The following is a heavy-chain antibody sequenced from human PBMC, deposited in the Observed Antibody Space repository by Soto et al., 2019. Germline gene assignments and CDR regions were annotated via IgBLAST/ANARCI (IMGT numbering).Heavy chain of an antibody. V-gene: IGHV1-3*01. CDR2: ITAGNGNT. CDR1: GYTFTSYA. Sequence: ASVKVSCKSSGYTFTSYAMHWVRQAPGQSLEWMGWITAGNGNTKYSKKFQGRVTITRDTSASTAYMELSSLRSEETAVYYCARVYIAAAGSDYWGKGTLVTVSS. CDR3: ARVYIAAAGSDY. D-gene: IGHD6-13*01. J-gene: IGHJ4*02.